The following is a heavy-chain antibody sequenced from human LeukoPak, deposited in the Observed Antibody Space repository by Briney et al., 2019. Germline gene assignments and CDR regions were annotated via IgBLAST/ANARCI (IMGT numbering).Heavy chain of an antibody. J-gene: IGHJ4*02. CDR3: ARDRASLWFGEPPDY. D-gene: IGHD3-10*01. CDR1: GYTFTGYY. Sequence: ASVKVSCKASGYTFTGYYTHWVRQAPGQGLEWMGWINPNSGGTNYAQKFQGRVTMTRDTSISTAYMELSRLRSDDTAVYYCARDRASLWFGEPPDYWGQGTLVTVSS. V-gene: IGHV1-2*02. CDR2: INPNSGGT.